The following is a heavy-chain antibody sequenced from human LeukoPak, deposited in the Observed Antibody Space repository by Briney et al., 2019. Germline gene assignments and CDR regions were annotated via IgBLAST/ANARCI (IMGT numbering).Heavy chain of an antibody. CDR3: AREITMIVVVSPVDWFDP. CDR1: GYTFTGYY. V-gene: IGHV1-2*02. J-gene: IGHJ5*02. D-gene: IGHD3-22*01. Sequence: ASVKVSCKASGYTFTGYYMHWLRQAPGQGLEWMGWINPNSGGTNYAQKFQGRVTMTRDTSISTAYMELSRLRSDDTAVYYCAREITMIVVVSPVDWFDPWGQGTLVTVSS. CDR2: INPNSGGT.